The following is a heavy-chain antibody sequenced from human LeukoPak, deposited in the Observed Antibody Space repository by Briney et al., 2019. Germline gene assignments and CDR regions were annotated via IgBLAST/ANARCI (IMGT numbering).Heavy chain of an antibody. CDR3: ARAGGYGLIDY. V-gene: IGHV4-39*07. Sequence: SETLSLTCTVSGASMSNYYWVWIRQPPGKGLEWIGSIYHSGTTYSGSTYYNPSLKSRVTISLDTSKNQFSLKVGSMTAADTAVYYCARAGGYGLIDYWGQGTMVTVSS. J-gene: IGHJ4*02. CDR2: IYHSGTTYSGST. CDR1: GASMSNYY. D-gene: IGHD5-18*01.